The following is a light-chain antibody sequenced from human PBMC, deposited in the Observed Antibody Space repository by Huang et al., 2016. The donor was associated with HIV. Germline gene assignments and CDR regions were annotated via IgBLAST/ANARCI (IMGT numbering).Light chain of an antibody. Sequence: DIVLTQSPATLSLSPGERATLSCRASQGLGTFLAWYQQKPGQAPRLLIYGASNRAAGIPVRFRGGGSGTDFTLTISSLEPEDFAVYYCQHRSSWPITFGQGTRLEIK. CDR2: GAS. CDR1: QGLGTF. J-gene: IGKJ5*01. V-gene: IGKV3-11*01. CDR3: QHRSSWPIT.